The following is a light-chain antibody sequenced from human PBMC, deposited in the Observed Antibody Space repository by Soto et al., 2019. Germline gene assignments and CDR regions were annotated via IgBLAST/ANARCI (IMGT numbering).Light chain of an antibody. CDR1: SSDVGGYNY. J-gene: IGLJ2*01. Sequence: QSALTQPPSASGSPGQSVTISCIGTSSDVGGYNYVSWYQQHPGKAPKLMIYEVSKRPSGVPDRFSGCKSGNTASLTISGLQAEDEADYYCRSYAASNNLSVFRGGTKLTVL. CDR2: EVS. V-gene: IGLV2-8*01. CDR3: RSYAASNNLSV.